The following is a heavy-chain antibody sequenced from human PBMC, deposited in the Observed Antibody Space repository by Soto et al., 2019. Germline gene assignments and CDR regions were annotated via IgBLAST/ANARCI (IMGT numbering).Heavy chain of an antibody. V-gene: IGHV4-61*01. CDR2: IYHSGST. D-gene: IGHD6-19*01. CDR1: GGSVSSGSYH. CDR3: ARLSVAWFDP. Sequence: QVQLQESGPGLVKPSETLSLTCTVSGGSVSSGSYHWGWIRQPPGKGLEWIGYIYHSGSTNYNPSLTSRVTISVDTSKNQFSLCLTSVTAADTAVYYCARLSVAWFDPWGQGTLVTVAS. J-gene: IGHJ5*02.